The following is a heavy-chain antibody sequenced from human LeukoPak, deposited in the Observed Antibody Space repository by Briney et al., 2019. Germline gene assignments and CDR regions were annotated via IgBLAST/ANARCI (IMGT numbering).Heavy chain of an antibody. D-gene: IGHD2-15*01. CDR2: IYYSGST. CDR3: ACTPYNPWMWKSLEY. CDR1: GGSISSGDYY. V-gene: IGHV4-30-4*01. J-gene: IGHJ4*02. Sequence: PSETLSLTCTVSGGSISSGDYYWSWIRQPPGKGLEWIGYIYYSGSTYYNPSLKSRVTISVDTSKNQFSLKLSSVTAADTAVYYCACTPYNPWMWKSLEYWSQGTLVTVSS.